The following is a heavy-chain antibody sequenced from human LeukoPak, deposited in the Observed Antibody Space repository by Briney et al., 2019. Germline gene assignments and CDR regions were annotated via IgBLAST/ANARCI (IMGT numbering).Heavy chain of an antibody. Sequence: PSETLSLTCTVSGGSISSSGYYWGWIRQPPGKGLEWIASIYYSGSTYYNPSLKSRVTISVDTSKDQLSLKLSSLTAADTAVYYCARHEYSGSYYGLSWFDPWGQGTLVTVSS. V-gene: IGHV4-39*01. CDR3: ARHEYSGSYYGLSWFDP. CDR2: IYYSGST. D-gene: IGHD1-26*01. CDR1: GGSISSSGYY. J-gene: IGHJ5*02.